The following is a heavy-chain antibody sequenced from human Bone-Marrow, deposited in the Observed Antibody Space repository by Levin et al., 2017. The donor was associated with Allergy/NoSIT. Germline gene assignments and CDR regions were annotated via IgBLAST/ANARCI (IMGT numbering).Heavy chain of an antibody. D-gene: IGHD2-15*01. V-gene: IGHV4-38-2*01. Sequence: PSETLSLTCAVSNYSISSGFHWGWIRQPPGKGLEWLGSIDQSGNTYYNPSLKSRVTISVDTSKNQFSLRLTSVSAADTAVYYCARTLGYCSGDGCYYYFDYWGQGTLVTVSS. J-gene: IGHJ4*02. CDR3: ARTLGYCSGDGCYYYFDY. CDR2: IDQSGNT. CDR1: NYSISSGFH.